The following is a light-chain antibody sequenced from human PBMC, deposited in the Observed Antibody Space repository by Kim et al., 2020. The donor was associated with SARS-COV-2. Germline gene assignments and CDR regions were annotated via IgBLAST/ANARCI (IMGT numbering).Light chain of an antibody. CDR2: DVS. CDR1: SSDVGGYNY. V-gene: IGLV2-14*03. J-gene: IGLJ1*01. Sequence: QSVLTQPASVSGSPGQSITISCTGTSSDVGGYNYVSWYQQHPGKAPKLMIYDVSNRPSGVSNRFSGSKSGNTASQTISGLQAEDEADYYCSSYTSSSTLVFGTGTKVTVL. CDR3: SSYTSSSTLV.